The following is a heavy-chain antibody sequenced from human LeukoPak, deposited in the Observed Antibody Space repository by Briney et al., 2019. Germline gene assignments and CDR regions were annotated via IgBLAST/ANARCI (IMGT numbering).Heavy chain of an antibody. J-gene: IGHJ4*02. CDR2: IYHSGST. CDR3: ARILRIAARPDY. CDR1: GYSISSGYY. Sequence: SETLSLTCTVSGYSISSGYYWGWIRQPPGKGLEWIGSIYHSGSTYYNPSLKSRVTISLDTSKNQFSLKLSSVTAADTAVYYCARILRIAARPDYWGQGTLVTVSS. V-gene: IGHV4-38-2*02. D-gene: IGHD6-6*01.